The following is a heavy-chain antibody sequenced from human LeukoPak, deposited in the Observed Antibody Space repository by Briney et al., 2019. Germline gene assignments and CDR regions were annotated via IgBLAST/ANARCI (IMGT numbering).Heavy chain of an antibody. CDR3: AREGRYCSSTSCYDYFDY. D-gene: IGHD2-2*01. J-gene: IGHJ4*02. Sequence: GSSVKVSCKASGGTFSSYAISWVRQAPGQGLEWMGGIIPIFGTANYAQKFQGRVTITADESTSTAYMELSSLRSEDTAAYYCAREGRYCSSTSCYDYFDYWGQGTLVTVSS. CDR1: GGTFSSYA. CDR2: IIPIFGTA. V-gene: IGHV1-69*01.